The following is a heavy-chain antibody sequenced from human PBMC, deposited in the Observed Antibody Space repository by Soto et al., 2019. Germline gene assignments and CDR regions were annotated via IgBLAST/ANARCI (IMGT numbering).Heavy chain of an antibody. CDR1: GDTFTGSA. CDR3: ARAVAVPADFDY. D-gene: IGHD6-19*01. Sequence: QVQLVQSGAEEKKPGASVKVSCKASGDTFTGSAMHWVRQAPGQRLEWMGWINAGNGNTKYSQKFQRRVTITRDTSASPAYMELRSLRSEDTAVYYCARAVAVPADFDYWGQGTLGTVSS. V-gene: IGHV1-3*05. CDR2: INAGNGNT. J-gene: IGHJ4*02.